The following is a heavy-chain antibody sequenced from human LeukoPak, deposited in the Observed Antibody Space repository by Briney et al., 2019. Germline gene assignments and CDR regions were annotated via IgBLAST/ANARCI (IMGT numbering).Heavy chain of an antibody. CDR3: ARDKMDIVVVPAAPQVYYYYYYMDV. Sequence: PSQTLSLTCTVSGGSISSGDYYWSWIRQPPGKGLEWIGYIYYSGSTYYNPSLKSRVTISVDTSKNQFSLKLSSVTAADTAVYYCARDKMDIVVVPAAPQVYYYYYYMDVWGKGTTVTVSS. CDR1: GGSISSGDYY. J-gene: IGHJ6*03. CDR2: IYYSGST. D-gene: IGHD2-2*03. V-gene: IGHV4-30-4*08.